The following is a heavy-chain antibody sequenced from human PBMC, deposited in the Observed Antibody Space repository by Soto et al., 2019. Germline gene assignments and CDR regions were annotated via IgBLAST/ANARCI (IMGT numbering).Heavy chain of an antibody. J-gene: IGHJ6*02. CDR2: IYYSGGT. CDR3: ARDRANYDFWSGPYYYGMDV. D-gene: IGHD3-3*01. CDR1: GGSISSYY. V-gene: IGHV4-59*01. Sequence: SETLSLTCTVSGGSISSYYWSWIRQPPGKGLEWIGYIYYSGGTNYNPSLKSRVTISVDTSKNQFSLKLSSVTAADTAVYYCARDRANYDFWSGPYYYGMDVWGQGTTVTVSS.